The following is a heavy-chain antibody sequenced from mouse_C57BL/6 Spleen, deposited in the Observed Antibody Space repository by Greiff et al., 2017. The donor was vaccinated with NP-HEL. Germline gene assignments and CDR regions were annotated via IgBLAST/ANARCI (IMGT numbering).Heavy chain of an antibody. Sequence: VQLQQSGAELVRPGASVKLSCKASGYTFTDYYINWVKQWPGQGLEWIARIYPGSGNTYYNEKFKGKATLTAEKSSSTAYMQLSSLTSEDSAVYFCARGSLTGKGFAYWGQGTLVTVSA. CDR2: IYPGSGNT. J-gene: IGHJ3*01. D-gene: IGHD4-1*01. CDR3: ARGSLTGKGFAY. CDR1: GYTFTDYY. V-gene: IGHV1-76*01.